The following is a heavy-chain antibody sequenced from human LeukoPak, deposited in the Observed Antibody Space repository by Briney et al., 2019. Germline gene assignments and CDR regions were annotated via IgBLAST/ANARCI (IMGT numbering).Heavy chain of an antibody. CDR3: ARTLKWLQAHDY. CDR2: INSDGSST. J-gene: IGHJ4*02. V-gene: IGHV3-74*01. CDR1: GFTFSSYW. Sequence: GGSLRLSCAASGFTFSSYWMHWVRQAPGEGLVWVSRINSDGSSTSYADSVKGRFTISRDNAKNTLYLQMNSLRAEDTAVYYCARTLKWLQAHDYWGQGTLVTVSS. D-gene: IGHD5-12*01.